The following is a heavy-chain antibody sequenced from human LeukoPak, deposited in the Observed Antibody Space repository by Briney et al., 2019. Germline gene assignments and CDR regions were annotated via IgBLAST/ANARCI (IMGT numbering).Heavy chain of an antibody. J-gene: IGHJ4*02. V-gene: IGHV3-30*18. CDR3: VKDIHTWIQLWLDS. Sequence: GGSLRLSCAASGFTFSSYGMHWVRQAPGKGLEWVAVISYDGSNKYYADSVKGRFTISRDNSKNTLFLQMNSLRAEDTAIYYCVKDIHTWIQLWLDSWGQGTLDAVSS. CDR2: ISYDGSNK. CDR1: GFTFSSYG. D-gene: IGHD5-18*01.